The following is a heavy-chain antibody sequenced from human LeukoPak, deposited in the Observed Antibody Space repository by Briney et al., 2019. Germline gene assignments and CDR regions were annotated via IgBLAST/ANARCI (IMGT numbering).Heavy chain of an antibody. J-gene: IGHJ6*02. CDR2: IKQDGSEK. D-gene: IGHD3-10*01. CDR3: ARAWFGDLYYYGMDV. Sequence: GGSLRLSCAASGFSFSSYWMHWVRQAPGKGLEWVANIKQDGSEKYVDSVKGRFTISRDNAKNSLYLQMNSLRAEDTAVYYCARAWFGDLYYYGMDVWGQGTTVTVSS. V-gene: IGHV3-7*01. CDR1: GFSFSSYW.